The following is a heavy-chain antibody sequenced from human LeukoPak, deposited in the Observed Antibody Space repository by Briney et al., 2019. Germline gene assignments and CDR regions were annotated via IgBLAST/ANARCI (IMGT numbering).Heavy chain of an antibody. V-gene: IGHV1-2*02. CDR2: INPNSGGT. CDR3: ARDPTRRPDIVVVPATSTPYYYYYMDV. D-gene: IGHD2-2*01. CDR1: GYTFTGYY. J-gene: IGHJ6*03. Sequence: AASVKVSCKASGYTFTGYYMHWVRQAPGQGLEWMGWINPNSGGTNYAQKFQGRVTMTRETSISTAYMELSRLRSDDTAVYYCARDPTRRPDIVVVPATSTPYYYYYMDVWGKGTTVTVSS.